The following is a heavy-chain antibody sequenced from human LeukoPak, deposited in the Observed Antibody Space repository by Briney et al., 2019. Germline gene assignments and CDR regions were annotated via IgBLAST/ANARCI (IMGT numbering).Heavy chain of an antibody. J-gene: IGHJ4*02. CDR3: ARHYYGSGSSGQNDY. D-gene: IGHD3-10*01. Sequence: GESLQISCKGSGYSFTSYWIGWVRQMPGKGLEWMGIIYPSDSDTRYSTSFQGQVTISADKSISTAYLQWSSLKASDTAIYYCARHYYGSGSSGQNDYWGQGTLVTVSS. V-gene: IGHV5-51*01. CDR1: GYSFTSYW. CDR2: IYPSDSDT.